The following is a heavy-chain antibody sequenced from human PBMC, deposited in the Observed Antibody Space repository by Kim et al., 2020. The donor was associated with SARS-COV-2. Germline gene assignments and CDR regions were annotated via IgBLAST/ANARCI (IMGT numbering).Heavy chain of an antibody. CDR1: GFTFSDAW. V-gene: IGHV3-15*01. J-gene: IGHJ2*01. Sequence: GALRLSCAASGFTFSDAWMRWVRQAPGKGLEWGGRVKSKTDGETTDYAAPVKGRFTIPRDDSENTVYLQMNSLKTEDTAVYYCATDHLPYYGISVDYF. D-gene: IGHD3-22*01. CDR2: VKSKTDGETT. CDR3: ATDHLPYYGISVDYF.